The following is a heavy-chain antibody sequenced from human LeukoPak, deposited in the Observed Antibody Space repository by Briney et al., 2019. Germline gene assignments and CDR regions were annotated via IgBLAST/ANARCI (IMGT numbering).Heavy chain of an antibody. V-gene: IGHV4-59*01. CDR2: IYGSGYT. CDR1: GGSISGWY. D-gene: IGHD3-3*01. J-gene: IGHJ3*02. Sequence: SETLSLTCTVSGGSISGWYWSWIRQPPGKGLEWIGYIYGSGYTNYNPSLKSRVTISVDTSKNQFSLKLSSVTAADTAVYYCARGPLRPDLQDAFDIWGQGTMVTVSS. CDR3: ARGPLRPDLQDAFDI.